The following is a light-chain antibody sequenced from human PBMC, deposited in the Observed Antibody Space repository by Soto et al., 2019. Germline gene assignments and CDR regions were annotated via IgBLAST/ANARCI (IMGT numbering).Light chain of an antibody. CDR3: QQYGSSPPYT. V-gene: IGKV3-20*01. CDR2: GAS. Sequence: EIVLTQSPGTLYLAPGQRATLSCRASQSVSSSYLAWYQQKPGQAPRLLIYGASSMGTGLPDRFSGSGSGTDFTLTISRLEPEDFAVYYCQQYGSSPPYTFGQGTKLEIK. J-gene: IGKJ2*01. CDR1: QSVSSSY.